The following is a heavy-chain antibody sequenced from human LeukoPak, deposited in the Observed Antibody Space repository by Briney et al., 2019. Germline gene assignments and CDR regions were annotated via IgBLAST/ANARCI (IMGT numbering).Heavy chain of an antibody. J-gene: IGHJ5*02. Sequence: SAPTLFNPAPTLTLTSTFSGFSRRTRGMGVSWIRQPPGKALAWLSGTAWDDDKYYSTSLRTRLTISKATSKNRVVFTMTNMDPVDPATYYCARGCIATLGDWFDPWGQGTLVTVSS. V-gene: IGHV2-70*11. CDR2: TAWDDDK. D-gene: IGHD6-13*01. CDR3: ARGCIATLGDWFDP. CDR1: GFSRRTRGMG.